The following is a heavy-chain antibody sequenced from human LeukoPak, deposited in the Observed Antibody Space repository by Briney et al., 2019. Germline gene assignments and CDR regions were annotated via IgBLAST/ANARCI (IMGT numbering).Heavy chain of an antibody. CDR3: ARDPYSGNYGNYYYYYMDV. J-gene: IGHJ6*03. V-gene: IGHV3-48*01. Sequence: GGSLRLSCAASGFTFSNYSMNWVRQAPGKGLEWVSYISSSSSTIYYADSVKGRFTISRDNAKNSLYLQMNSLGPEDTAVYYCARDPYSGNYGNYYYYYMDVWGKGTTVTISS. CDR1: GFTFSNYS. CDR2: ISSSSSTI. D-gene: IGHD1-26*01.